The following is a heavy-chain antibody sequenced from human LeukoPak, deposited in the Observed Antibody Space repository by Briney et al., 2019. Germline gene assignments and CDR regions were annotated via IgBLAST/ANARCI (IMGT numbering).Heavy chain of an antibody. J-gene: IGHJ4*02. Sequence: XXXWSRQPPXKGLEWIGYIYYSGITNYNPSLRSRVTISVDTSKNQFTLNLSSVTAADTALYYCARRDSSGYYGHWGQGTLVTVSS. D-gene: IGHD3-22*01. CDR2: IYYSGIT. CDR1: X. V-gene: IGHV4-59*08. CDR3: ARRDSSGYYGH.